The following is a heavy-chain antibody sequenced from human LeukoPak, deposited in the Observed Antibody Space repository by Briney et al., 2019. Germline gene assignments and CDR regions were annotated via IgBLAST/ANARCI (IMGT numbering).Heavy chain of an antibody. CDR3: ARFVVVVAATLDY. CDR2: IYSGGST. D-gene: IGHD2-15*01. V-gene: IGHV3-53*01. Sequence: GGSLRLSCAASGFTVSSNYMSWVRQAPGKGLEWVSVIYSGGSTYYADSVKGRFTISRDNSKNTLYLQMNSLRAEDTAVYYCARFVVVVAATLDYWGQGTLVTVSS. J-gene: IGHJ4*02. CDR1: GFTVSSNY.